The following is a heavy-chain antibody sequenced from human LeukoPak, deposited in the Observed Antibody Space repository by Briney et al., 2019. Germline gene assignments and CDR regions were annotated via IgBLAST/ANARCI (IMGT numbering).Heavy chain of an antibody. V-gene: IGHV3-48*01. CDR3: ARAPTYRGYMGV. D-gene: IGHD4-11*01. CDR1: GFTFSSYA. Sequence: GGSLRLPCAASGFTFSSYAMSWVRQAPGKGLEWVSYISSSSSTIYYADSVKGRFTISRDNAKNSLYLQMNSLRAEDTAVYYCARAPTYRGYMGVWGKGTTVTVS. J-gene: IGHJ6*03. CDR2: ISSSSSTI.